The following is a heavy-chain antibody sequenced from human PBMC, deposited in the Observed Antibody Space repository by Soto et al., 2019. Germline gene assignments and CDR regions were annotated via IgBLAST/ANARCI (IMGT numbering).Heavy chain of an antibody. V-gene: IGHV4-4*07. Sequence: PSETLSLTCTVSGASISGFYWSWIRKSAGKGLEWIGRIYATGTTDYNPSLKSRVMMSVDTSKKQFSLKLRSVTASDTAVYYCVRDGTKTLRDWFDPWGQGISVTVSS. CDR2: IYATGTT. J-gene: IGHJ5*02. CDR3: VRDGTKTLRDWFDP. D-gene: IGHD1-1*01. CDR1: GASISGFY.